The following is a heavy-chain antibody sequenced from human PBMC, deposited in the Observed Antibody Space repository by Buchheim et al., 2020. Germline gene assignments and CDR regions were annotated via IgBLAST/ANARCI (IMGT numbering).Heavy chain of an antibody. D-gene: IGHD3-10*01. J-gene: IGHJ1*01. CDR1: GFTFSSYA. V-gene: IGHV3-30-3*01. CDR2: ISYDGNNK. Sequence: QVQLVDSGGGVVQPGRSLRLSCAASGFTFSSYAMHWVRQAPGKGLEWVAVISYDGNNKYYADSVKGRFTISRDNSKTTLDRQMNSLRAEDTAVYYCARERNYYGSGSYNEYFQHWGQGTL. CDR3: ARERNYYGSGSYNEYFQH.